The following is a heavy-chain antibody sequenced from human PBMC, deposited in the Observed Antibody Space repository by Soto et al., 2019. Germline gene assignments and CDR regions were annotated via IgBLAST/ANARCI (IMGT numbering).Heavy chain of an antibody. CDR3: ARDRGLWIFGVVNTGYGMDV. V-gene: IGHV1-69*13. D-gene: IGHD3-3*01. CDR2: IIPIFGTA. CDR1: VGTFSSYA. J-gene: IGHJ6*02. Sequence: SVKVSCKASVGTFSSYAISWVRQAPGQGLEWMGGIIPIFGTANYAQKFQGRVTITADESTSTAYMELSSLRSEDTAVYYCARDRGLWIFGVVNTGYGMDVWGQRTTATVSS.